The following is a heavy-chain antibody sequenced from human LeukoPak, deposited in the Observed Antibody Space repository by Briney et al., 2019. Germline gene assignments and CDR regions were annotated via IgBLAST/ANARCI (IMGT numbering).Heavy chain of an antibody. CDR2: IYYSGST. CDR3: ARHHRSGYYEVDY. D-gene: IGHD6-25*01. J-gene: IGHJ4*02. CDR1: GGSISSNDYY. Sequence: SETLSLTCTISGGSISSNDYYWGWIGQPPGRRLEWIGTIYYSGSTSYNPSLKGRVTMSVDTSKNQFSLKLSSVTAADTAMYYCARHHRSGYYEVDYWGQGTLVTVSS. V-gene: IGHV4-39*01.